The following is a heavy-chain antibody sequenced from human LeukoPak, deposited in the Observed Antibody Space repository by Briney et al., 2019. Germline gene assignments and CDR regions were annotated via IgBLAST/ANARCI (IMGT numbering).Heavy chain of an antibody. D-gene: IGHD6-6*01. Sequence: ASVTVSCKASGYTFTGYYIHWVRQAPGQGLEWMAWINPNSGDTDCAQKFQGRVTITADKSTSTAYLELSSLRYEDTAVYYCARVPLVPQRGYFDYWGQGTLVTVSS. CDR1: GYTFTGYY. J-gene: IGHJ4*02. CDR2: INPNSGDT. CDR3: ARVPLVPQRGYFDY. V-gene: IGHV1-2*02.